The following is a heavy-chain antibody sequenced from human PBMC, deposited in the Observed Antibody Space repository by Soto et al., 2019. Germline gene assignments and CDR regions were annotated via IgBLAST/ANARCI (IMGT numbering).Heavy chain of an antibody. J-gene: IGHJ6*02. Sequence: SETLSLTCTVSGGSISSYYWSWIRQPPGKGLEWIGYIYYSGSTNYNPSLKSRVTISVDTSKNQFSLKLSSVTAADTAVYYCARAPGCSSTSCYTLPDYYYGMDVWGQGTTVTVS. D-gene: IGHD2-2*02. CDR1: GGSISSYY. V-gene: IGHV4-59*01. CDR2: IYYSGST. CDR3: ARAPGCSSTSCYTLPDYYYGMDV.